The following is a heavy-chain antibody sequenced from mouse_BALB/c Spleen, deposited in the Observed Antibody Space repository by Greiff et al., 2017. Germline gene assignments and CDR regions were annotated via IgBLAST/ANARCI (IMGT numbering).Heavy chain of an antibody. CDR3: TRSGGLDYYGSSYAMDD. CDR2: IYPSDSYT. D-gene: IGHD1-1*01. CDR1: GYTFTSYW. V-gene: IGHV1-69*02. J-gene: IGHJ4*01. Sequence: QLQQPGAELVRPGASVKLSCKASGYTFTSYWINWVKQRPGQGLEWIGNIYPSDSYTNYNQKFKDKATLTVDKSSSTAYMQLSSPTSEDSAVYYCTRSGGLDYYGSSYAMDDWGQGTSVTVSS.